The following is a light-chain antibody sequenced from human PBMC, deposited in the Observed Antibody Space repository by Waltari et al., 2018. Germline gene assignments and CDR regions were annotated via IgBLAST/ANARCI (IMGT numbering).Light chain of an antibody. Sequence: EVVMTQSPATLSVSPGEGATVSCRASQSVRANVAWYQQTPGQAPRLLIYGASTRAPGMPDRFSGSGSGTEFILTISSLQSEDFAVYYCQQYNNWPPWTFGQGTKVEIK. CDR2: GAS. V-gene: IGKV3-15*01. J-gene: IGKJ1*01. CDR1: QSVRAN. CDR3: QQYNNWPPWT.